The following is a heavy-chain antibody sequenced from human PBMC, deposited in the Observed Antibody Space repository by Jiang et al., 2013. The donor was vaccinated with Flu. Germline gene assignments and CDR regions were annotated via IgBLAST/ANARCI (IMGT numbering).Heavy chain of an antibody. CDR2: IWYDGSNK. CDR1: GFTFSSYG. Sequence: QLLESGGGVVQPGRSLRLSCAASGFTFSSYGMHWVRQAPGKGLEWVAVIWYDGSNKYYADSVKGRFTISRDNSKNTLYLQMNSLRAEDTAVYYCARETYYDFWSGYSPLDYWGQGTLVTVSS. V-gene: IGHV3-33*01. D-gene: IGHD3-3*01. J-gene: IGHJ4*02. CDR3: ARETYYDFWSGYSPLDY.